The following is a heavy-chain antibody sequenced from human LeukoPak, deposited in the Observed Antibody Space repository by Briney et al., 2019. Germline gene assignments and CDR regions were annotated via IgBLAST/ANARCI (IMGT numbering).Heavy chain of an antibody. V-gene: IGHV4-39*01. CDR2: IYYSKNT. CDR3: LRPRGFSYGYFDY. D-gene: IGHD5-18*01. CDR1: GGSISSSSAY. J-gene: IGHJ4*02. Sequence: PSETLSLTCTVSGGSISSSSAYWGWIRQPPGKGLEWIGSIYYSKNTYYNPSLKSRVTISADTSKNQFSLTLGSVSATDTAVYYCLRPRGFSYGYFDYWDQGTLVTVSS.